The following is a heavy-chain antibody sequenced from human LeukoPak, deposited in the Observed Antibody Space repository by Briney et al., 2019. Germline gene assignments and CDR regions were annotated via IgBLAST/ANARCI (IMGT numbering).Heavy chain of an antibody. Sequence: PGGSLRLSCSASGFTLSNYAMYCVRQAPGKGLEYVSAITSNGGSTYYADSVKGRFSISRDNSKNTLYLQMSSLRPEDTAVYYCLGLHNYWGQGTLVTVSS. D-gene: IGHD3/OR15-3a*01. CDR3: LGLHNY. J-gene: IGHJ4*02. V-gene: IGHV3-64D*09. CDR1: GFTLSNYA. CDR2: ITSNGGST.